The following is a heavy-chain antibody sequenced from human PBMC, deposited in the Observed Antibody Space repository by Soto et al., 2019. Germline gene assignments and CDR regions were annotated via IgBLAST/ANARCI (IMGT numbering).Heavy chain of an antibody. Sequence: QITLKESGPTLVRPAQTLTLTCGFSGFSLSSYGMGVARFRQPPGQALEWLALIYWDDDKRYSPSLKDRLAISKDTSSNQVGLTITNMDAGDTATYFCAHAGDYDLLTFDHWGPGALVTVSS. CDR2: IYWDDDK. CDR1: GFSLSSYGMG. J-gene: IGHJ4*02. V-gene: IGHV2-5*02. D-gene: IGHD4-17*01. CDR3: AHAGDYDLLTFDH.